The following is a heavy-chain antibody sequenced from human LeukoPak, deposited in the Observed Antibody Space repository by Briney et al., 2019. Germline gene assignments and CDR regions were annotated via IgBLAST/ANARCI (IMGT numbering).Heavy chain of an antibody. V-gene: IGHV4-39*02. J-gene: IGHJ4*02. Sequence: SETLSLTCTVSGVSISSSSYYWGWIRQPPGKGLEWIGSIYYSGSTYYNPSLKSRVTISVDTSKNQFSLKLSSVTAADTAVYYCARDLSSQFNYWGQGTLVTVSS. CDR3: ARDLSSQFNY. CDR2: IYYSGST. D-gene: IGHD2-2*01. CDR1: GVSISSSSYY.